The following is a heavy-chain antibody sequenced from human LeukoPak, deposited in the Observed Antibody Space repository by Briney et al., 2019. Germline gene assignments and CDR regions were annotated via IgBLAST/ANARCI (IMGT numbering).Heavy chain of an antibody. CDR2: ISNSGTTI. J-gene: IGHJ4*02. Sequence: GGSLRLSCAASGFTFSDYYMSWIHQAPGKGLEWVSYISNSGTTIFYADSLRGRFTISRDNAKNSLYLQMNSLRAEDTAVYYCARDGLNTHGLPLDYWGQGILVTVSS. D-gene: IGHD1/OR15-1a*01. CDR1: GFTFSDYY. V-gene: IGHV3-11*01. CDR3: ARDGLNTHGLPLDY.